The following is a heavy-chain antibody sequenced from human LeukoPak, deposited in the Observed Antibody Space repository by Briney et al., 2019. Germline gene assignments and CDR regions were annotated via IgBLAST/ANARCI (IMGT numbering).Heavy chain of an antibody. CDR1: GGSISSYY. D-gene: IGHD5-18*01. CDR3: ARVGYSYGLSV. V-gene: IGHV4-59*01. CDR2: IYYSGST. Sequence: KPSETLSLTCTVSGGSISSYYWSWIRQPPGKGLEWIGYIYYSGSTNYNPSLKGRVTISVDTSKNQFSLKLSSVTAADTAVYYCARVGYSYGLSVWGQGTLVTVSS. J-gene: IGHJ4*02.